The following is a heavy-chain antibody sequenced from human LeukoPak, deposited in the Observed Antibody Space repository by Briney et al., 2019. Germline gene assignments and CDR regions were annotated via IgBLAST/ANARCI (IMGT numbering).Heavy chain of an antibody. CDR3: ARVRDGYNDAYDI. J-gene: IGHJ3*02. V-gene: IGHV1-18*01. Sequence: ASVKVSCKASGYTFTSYGINWMRQAPGQGLEWMGWISSYNGNTNYAQNFQARVTMTRDTSTSTVYMELSSLRSEDTAVYYCARVRDGYNDAYDIWGQGTMVTVPS. CDR1: GYTFTSYG. CDR2: ISSYNGNT. D-gene: IGHD5-24*01.